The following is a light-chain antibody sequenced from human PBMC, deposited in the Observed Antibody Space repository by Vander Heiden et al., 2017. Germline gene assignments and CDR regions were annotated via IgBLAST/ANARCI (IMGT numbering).Light chain of an antibody. CDR3: AAWDDSLNVWV. CDR2: SNN. J-gene: IGLJ3*02. Sequence: QSVLTQPPSASGTPGQRVTIPCSGSSSKIGDNYVYWYQHLPGTAPKLLVHSNNQRTSGVPDRFSGSKSGTSASLAISGPRSEDEADYYCAAWDDSLNVWVFGGGTKLTVL. CDR1: SSKIGDNY. V-gene: IGLV1-47*02.